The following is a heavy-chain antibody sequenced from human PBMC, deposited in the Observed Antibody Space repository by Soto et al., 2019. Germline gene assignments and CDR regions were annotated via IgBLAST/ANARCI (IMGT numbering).Heavy chain of an antibody. V-gene: IGHV2-5*02. CDR2: IYWDDDK. D-gene: IGHD3-10*01. CDR1: GFSLSTSGVG. CDR3: AHDTYYYGSGSYYFDY. J-gene: IGHJ4*02. Sequence: QITLKESGPTLVKPTQTLTLTCTFSGFSLSTSGVGVGWIRQPPGKALEWLALIYWDDDKRYSPSLKSRLTITKDTSKNQVVLTMTNMDPVDTATYYCAHDTYYYGSGSYYFDYWGQGTLVTVSS.